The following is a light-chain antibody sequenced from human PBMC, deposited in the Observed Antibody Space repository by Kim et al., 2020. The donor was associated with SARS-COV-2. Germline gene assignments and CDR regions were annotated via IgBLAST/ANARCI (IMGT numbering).Light chain of an antibody. J-gene: IGKJ2*01. CDR3: QQTYDSYT. CDR1: HHINTF. V-gene: IGKV1-39*01. CDR2: AAS. Sequence: LSASLGDRVTITCRASHHINTFLNWYQHRPGKAPKLLIYAASTLESGVPSRFSGGGSGTDFTLTISSLQPEDLGTYYCQQTYDSYTFGQGTKLEI.